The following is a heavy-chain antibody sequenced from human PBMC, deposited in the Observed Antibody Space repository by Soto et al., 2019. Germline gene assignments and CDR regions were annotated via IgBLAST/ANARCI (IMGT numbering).Heavy chain of an antibody. D-gene: IGHD2-2*01. CDR3: AKSPDRYCSSTSCPYYYGMDV. Sequence: EVQLVESGGGLVQPGRSLRLSCAASGFTFDDYAMHWVRQAPGKGLEWVSGISWNSGSIGYADSVKGRFTISRDNAKNSLYLQMNSLRAEDTALYYCAKSPDRYCSSTSCPYYYGMDVWDQGTTVTVSS. J-gene: IGHJ6*02. CDR1: GFTFDDYA. V-gene: IGHV3-9*01. CDR2: ISWNSGSI.